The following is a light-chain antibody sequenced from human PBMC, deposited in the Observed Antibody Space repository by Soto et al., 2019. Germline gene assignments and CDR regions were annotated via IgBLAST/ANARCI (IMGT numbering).Light chain of an antibody. CDR2: ETS. CDR3: LLTDPGVGRV. V-gene: IGLV7-46*01. Sequence: QAVVSQEPSLTVSPGGTVTLTCGSSTGYVTSGHSPYWFQQRPGQAPRTLIYETSNKHSWTPARFSGSLLGGKAALILSGAQPEDEADYYCLLTDPGVGRVFGGGTKLTVL. J-gene: IGLJ2*01. CDR1: TGYVTSGHS.